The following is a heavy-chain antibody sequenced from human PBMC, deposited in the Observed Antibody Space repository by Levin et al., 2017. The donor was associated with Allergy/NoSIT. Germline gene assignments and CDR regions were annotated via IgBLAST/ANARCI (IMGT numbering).Heavy chain of an antibody. CDR2: ISYDGSNK. CDR1: GFTFSSYG. CDR3: AKDGGQLVLPAFDY. J-gene: IGHJ4*02. V-gene: IGHV3-30*18. Sequence: GGSLRLSCAASGFTFSSYGMHWVRQAPGKGLEWVAVISYDGSNKYYADSVKGRFTISRDNSKNTLYLQMNSLRAEDTAVYYCAKDGGQLVLPAFDYWGQGTLVTVSS. D-gene: IGHD6-13*01.